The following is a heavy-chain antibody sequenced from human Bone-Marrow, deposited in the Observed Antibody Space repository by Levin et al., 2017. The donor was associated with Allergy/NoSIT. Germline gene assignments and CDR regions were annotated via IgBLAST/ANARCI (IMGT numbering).Heavy chain of an antibody. CDR1: GGSFSNSA. V-gene: IGHV1-69*13. Sequence: ASVKVSCKASGGSFSNSAINWVRQAPGQGLEWMGGIIPFLNTANYAENFQGRVAITADESTTTHYMEVSSLRSEDTAIYFCARGPPTGSGMDVWGQGTTVTVSS. J-gene: IGHJ6*02. CDR2: IIPFLNTA. CDR3: ARGPPTGSGMDV.